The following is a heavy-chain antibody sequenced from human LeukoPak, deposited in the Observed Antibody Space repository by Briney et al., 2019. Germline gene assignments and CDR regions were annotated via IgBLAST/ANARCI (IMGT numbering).Heavy chain of an antibody. CDR1: GYPINNAYY. J-gene: IGHJ6*03. CDR2: LYHPDST. CDR3: ARQYDSYFYYYLDL. D-gene: IGHD2-2*01. V-gene: IGHV4-38-2*01. Sequence: PSETLSLTCGVSGYPINNAYYGFWIRQPPGKGLEWIGSLYHPDSTYYNPSLKSRVTMSVDTSRNQFSLRLSFVTAADTAVYYCARQYDSYFYYYLDLWGTGTTVTVSS.